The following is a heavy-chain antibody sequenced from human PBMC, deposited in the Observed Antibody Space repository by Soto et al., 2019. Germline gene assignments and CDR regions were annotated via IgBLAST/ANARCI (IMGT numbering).Heavy chain of an antibody. CDR2: ISAYNGNT. D-gene: IGHD4-17*01. V-gene: IGHV1-18*01. Sequence: QVQLVQSGAEVKKPGASVKVSCKASGYTFTSYGISWVRQAPGQGLEWMGWISAYNGNTNYAQKLQGRVTMTTDTSTSTACMELRSLRSDDTAVYYCARDPGYGDPEYYYYYYGMDVWGQGTTVTVSS. CDR3: ARDPGYGDPEYYYYYYGMDV. J-gene: IGHJ6*02. CDR1: GYTFTSYG.